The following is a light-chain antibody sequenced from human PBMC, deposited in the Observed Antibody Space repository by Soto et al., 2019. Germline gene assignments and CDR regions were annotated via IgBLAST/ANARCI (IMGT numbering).Light chain of an antibody. V-gene: IGKV3-20*01. CDR1: QSVRSPY. Sequence: EIVLTQSPGTLSLSPGERATLSCRASQSVRSPYLGWFQQKPGQAPRLLIYGASSRATGIPDRFSGSGSGTDFTLSISRLEPEDFAVYYCQQYGTSPRTFGQGTKVDIK. CDR2: GAS. J-gene: IGKJ1*01. CDR3: QQYGTSPRT.